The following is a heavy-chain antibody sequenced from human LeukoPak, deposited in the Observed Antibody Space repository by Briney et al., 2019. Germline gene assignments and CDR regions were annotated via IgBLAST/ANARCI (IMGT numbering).Heavy chain of an antibody. D-gene: IGHD1-7*01. CDR1: GYTFTDYY. V-gene: IGHV1-2*07. Sequence: ASVKVSCKASGYTFTDYYIHWVRQAPGRGLEWMGWINPNSGDTDYAHKFQDRVTMTRDPSISIAYMDLSRLRSDDTAVYYCAREYAGTTTNWFDPWGQGTLVTVSS. CDR3: AREYAGTTTNWFDP. CDR2: INPNSGDT. J-gene: IGHJ5*02.